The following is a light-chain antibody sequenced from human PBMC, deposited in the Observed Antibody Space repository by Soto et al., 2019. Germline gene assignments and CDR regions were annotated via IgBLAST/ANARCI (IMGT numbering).Light chain of an antibody. V-gene: IGLV2-23*01. J-gene: IGLJ1*01. CDR2: EGS. CDR1: SSDVGNYNL. CDR3: CSYAGSSTYV. Sequence: LTRPASVSGSPGQSITISCTGTSSDVGNYNLVSWYQQHPGKAPKLMIYEGSKRPSGVSNRFSGSKSGNTASLKISILQAEDEADYYCCSYAGSSTYVFGTGTKVTVL.